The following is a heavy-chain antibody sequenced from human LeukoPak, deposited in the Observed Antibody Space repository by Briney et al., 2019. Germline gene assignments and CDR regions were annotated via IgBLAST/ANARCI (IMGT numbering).Heavy chain of an antibody. D-gene: IGHD3-9*01. Sequence: SQTLSLTCTVSGGSISSGDYYWSWIRQPPGKGLEWIGYIYYSGSTYYNPSLKSRVTISVDTSKNQFSLKLSSVTAADTAVYYCARGESDYDILTGYQNYYYGMDVWGKGTTVTVSS. J-gene: IGHJ6*04. V-gene: IGHV4-30-4*01. CDR3: ARGESDYDILTGYQNYYYGMDV. CDR1: GGSISSGDYY. CDR2: IYYSGST.